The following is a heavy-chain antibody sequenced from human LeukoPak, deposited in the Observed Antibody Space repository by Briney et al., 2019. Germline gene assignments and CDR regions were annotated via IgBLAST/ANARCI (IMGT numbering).Heavy chain of an antibody. CDR2: ISGSGGST. CDR1: GFTFSSYA. V-gene: IGHV3-23*01. J-gene: IGHJ4*02. CDR3: ATSRGSSWSNFDY. Sequence: GGSLRLSCAASGFTFSSYAMSWVRQAPGKGLEWVSAISGSGGSTYYADSVKGRFTISRDNSKNTLYLQMSSLRAEDTAVYYCATSRGSSWSNFDYWGQGTLVTVSS. D-gene: IGHD6-13*01.